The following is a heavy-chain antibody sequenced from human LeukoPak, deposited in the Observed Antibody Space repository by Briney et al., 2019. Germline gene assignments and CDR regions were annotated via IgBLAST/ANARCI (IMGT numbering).Heavy chain of an antibody. D-gene: IGHD3-16*02. CDR1: GYTFTSYA. V-gene: IGHV1-3*01. J-gene: IGHJ5*02. Sequence: ASVKVSCKASGYTFTSYAMHWVRQAPGQRLEWMGWINAGNGNTKYSQKFQGRVTITRDTSASTAHMELSSLRSEDTAVYYCARERPITFGGAIAPRPYNWFDPWGQGTLVTVSS. CDR3: ARERPITFGGAIAPRPYNWFDP. CDR2: INAGNGNT.